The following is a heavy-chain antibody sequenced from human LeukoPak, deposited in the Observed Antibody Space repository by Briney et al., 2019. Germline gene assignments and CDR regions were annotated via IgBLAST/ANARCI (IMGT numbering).Heavy chain of an antibody. CDR3: ARDSGGVGDYFDS. Sequence: SVKVSCKASGGALSNYPVSWVRQAPGQGLEWMGGIVPILDTTTYAQKFQGRVTIIVDEATNTAYMELSSLRSEDTAVYYCARDSGGVGDYFDSWGQGTLVIVSS. CDR1: GGALSNYP. CDR2: IVPILDTT. D-gene: IGHD3-10*01. V-gene: IGHV1-69*13. J-gene: IGHJ4*02.